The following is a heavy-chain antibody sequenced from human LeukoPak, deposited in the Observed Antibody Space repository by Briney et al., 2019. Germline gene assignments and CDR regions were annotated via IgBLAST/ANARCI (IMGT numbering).Heavy chain of an antibody. CDR3: ATFSYAGNAGGSVGP. J-gene: IGHJ5*02. CDR2: IYRAGNT. V-gene: IGHV3-53*01. Sequence: GGPLRLSCAASGFTVSSNYMTWVRQAPGKGLEWVSVIYRAGNTYYADSVKGRFTISRDNSKNTVYLQMNSLRAEDTAVYYCATFSYAGNAGGSVGPWGQGTLVTVSS. CDR1: GFTVSSNY. D-gene: IGHD4-23*01.